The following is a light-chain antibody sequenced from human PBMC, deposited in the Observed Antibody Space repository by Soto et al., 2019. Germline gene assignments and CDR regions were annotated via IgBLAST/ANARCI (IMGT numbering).Light chain of an antibody. CDR1: SRDVGGYDY. V-gene: IGLV2-8*01. CDR2: EVS. Sequence: QSVVTQPPSASGSPGQSVTISCPGTSRDVGGYDYVSWYQQHPGKAPKLMIYEVSKRPSGVPDRFSGSKSGNTASLTVSGLQAEDEADYYCSSYAGSSTYVFGTGTKVTVL. J-gene: IGLJ1*01. CDR3: SSYAGSSTYV.